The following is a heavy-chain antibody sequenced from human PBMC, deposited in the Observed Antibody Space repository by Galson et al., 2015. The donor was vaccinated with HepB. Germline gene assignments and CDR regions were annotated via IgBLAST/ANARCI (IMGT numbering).Heavy chain of an antibody. CDR2: ISGSGRKI. V-gene: IGHV3-11*01. Sequence: SLRLSCAASGFTFVDYYMNWIRQAPGKGLEWISYISGSGRKILYAQSLEDRFTISRDNGRNSLFLEINNLGVEDTAINYCARGNNQGLDFWGLGTLVTVSS. D-gene: IGHD1/OR15-1a*01. J-gene: IGHJ4*02. CDR3: ARGNNQGLDF. CDR1: GFTFVDYY.